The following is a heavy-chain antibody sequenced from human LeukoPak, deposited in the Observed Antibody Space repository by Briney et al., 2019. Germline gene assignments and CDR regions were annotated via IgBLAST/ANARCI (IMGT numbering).Heavy chain of an antibody. V-gene: IGHV4-30-2*01. D-gene: IGHD3-10*01. CDR1: GGSISSGGYY. J-gene: IGHJ3*02. CDR3: AREGATTITMVRGVENAFDI. CDR2: IYHSGNT. Sequence: SQTLSLTCTVSGGSISSGGYYWTWIRQPPGKGLECIGYIYHSGNTNYNPSLKSRVTISVDTSKNQFSLKLSSVTAADTAVYYCAREGATTITMVRGVENAFDIWGQGTMVTVSS.